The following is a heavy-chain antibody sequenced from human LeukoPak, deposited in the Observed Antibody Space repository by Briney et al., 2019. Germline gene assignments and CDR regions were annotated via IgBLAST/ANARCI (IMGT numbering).Heavy chain of an antibody. V-gene: IGHV3-30*04. Sequence: GGSLRLSCAASGFTFGSYSMHWVPQAPGKGLEGVAVISYDGRNTYYAKSVKGRFTISRDDSKNTLYLQMNSLRADDTAVYYCARNSVTTGYYFDYWGQGTLVTVSS. CDR3: ARNSVTTGYYFDY. CDR2: ISYDGRNT. J-gene: IGHJ4*02. CDR1: GFTFGSYS. D-gene: IGHD4-17*01.